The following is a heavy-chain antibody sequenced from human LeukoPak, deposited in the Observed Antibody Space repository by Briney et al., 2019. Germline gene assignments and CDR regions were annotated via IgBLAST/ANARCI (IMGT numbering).Heavy chain of an antibody. CDR3: ARDPYCSSTSCSSWHYYYYGMDV. J-gene: IGHJ6*02. D-gene: IGHD2-2*01. CDR1: GCTSSSYG. V-gene: IGHV3-48*01. CDR2: IRSSSSTI. Sequence: PGGSLRLSCAASGCTSSSYGVNWVRQAPGKGLEWVSSIRSSSSTIYYAASVKGRFTIARDNAKNSLYLQMNSLRAEDTAVYYCARDPYCSSTSCSSWHYYYYGMDVWGQGTTVTVSS.